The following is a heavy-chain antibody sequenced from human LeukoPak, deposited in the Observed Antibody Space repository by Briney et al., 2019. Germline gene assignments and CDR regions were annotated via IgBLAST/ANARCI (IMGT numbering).Heavy chain of an antibody. Sequence: PGGSLRLSCVASGVTLSNYAMSWARQAPGKGLEWVSGISSSGSGGNTYYADSVKGRFTISRDNSKNTLYLQMSSLRAEDTAVYYCVKREYSSGWYYFDYWGQGTLVTVSS. CDR3: VKREYSSGWYYFDY. J-gene: IGHJ4*02. CDR1: GVTLSNYA. CDR2: ISSSGSGGNT. D-gene: IGHD6-19*01. V-gene: IGHV3-23*01.